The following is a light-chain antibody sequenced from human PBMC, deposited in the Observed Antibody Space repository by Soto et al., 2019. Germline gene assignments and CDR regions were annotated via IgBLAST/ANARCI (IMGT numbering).Light chain of an antibody. CDR3: AAWDDSLNGGVV. CDR1: SSNIGSNT. Sequence: QSVLTQPPSASGTPGQRVTISWSGSSSNIGSNTVNGYQQLTGTAPKLLIYSNNQRPSGVPDRFSVSKSGTSASLAISGLQSEDEADYYCAAWDDSLNGGVVFGGGTKLTVL. V-gene: IGLV1-44*01. J-gene: IGLJ2*01. CDR2: SNN.